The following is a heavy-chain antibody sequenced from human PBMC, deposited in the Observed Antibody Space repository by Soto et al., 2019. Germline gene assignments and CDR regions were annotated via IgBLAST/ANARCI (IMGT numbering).Heavy chain of an antibody. CDR3: STDIGIYGLDI. Sequence: EVQLVESGGGFVQPGGSLRLSCVASRFSFTNAWMSWVRQAPGKGPEWVGRIKSKTDGGTADYAALVKVRFTISRDDSQNTLYLHMDSLITEYTALYHCSTDIGIYGLDIWGQGTTVTVSS. J-gene: IGHJ6*02. D-gene: IGHD1-20*01. CDR2: IKSKTDGGTA. CDR1: RFSFTNAW. V-gene: IGHV3-15*01.